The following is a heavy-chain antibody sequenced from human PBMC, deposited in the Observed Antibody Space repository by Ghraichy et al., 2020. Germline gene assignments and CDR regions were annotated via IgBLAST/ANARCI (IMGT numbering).Heavy chain of an antibody. CDR1: VAPSAVLITT. Sequence: SETCPSPALSLVAPSAVLITTVTGSASPQGRGWSGLGIYYTGSTYYNPSLKSRVTISVDTSKNQFSLNLGSVTAADTAVYYCARSYGSYVDWGQGTLVTVSS. V-gene: IGHV4-39*01. CDR2: YYTGST. CDR3: ARSYGSYVD. D-gene: IGHD3-10*01. J-gene: IGHJ4*02.